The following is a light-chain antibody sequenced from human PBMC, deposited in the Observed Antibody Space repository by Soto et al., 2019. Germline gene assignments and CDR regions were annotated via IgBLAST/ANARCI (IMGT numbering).Light chain of an antibody. CDR3: QQYNNWGT. CDR1: QSVSSN. J-gene: IGKJ1*01. V-gene: IGKV3-15*01. Sequence: EIVMTQSPATLSVSPGERATLSCRASQSVSSNLAWYQQKPGQAPTLLIYGASTRATGIPARFSGSGSGTEFTITISSLQSEDFAVYYCQQYNNWGTFGQGTKVEIK. CDR2: GAS.